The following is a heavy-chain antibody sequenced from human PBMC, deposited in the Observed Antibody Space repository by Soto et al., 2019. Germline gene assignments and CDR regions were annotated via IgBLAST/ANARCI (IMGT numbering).Heavy chain of an antibody. CDR2: LTASGLNT. J-gene: IGHJ6*03. Sequence: EVQLLESGGGLVQPGGSLRLSCSASGFNFGSYGMSWVRQAPGKGLEWVSGLTASGLNTYYTDSVKGRFTISRDNSRNTVYLQMSGLRVKATPVFHCAKGLGNAKEVGGKGTTVT. D-gene: IGHD2-8*01. CDR1: GFNFGSYG. V-gene: IGHV3-23*01. CDR3: AKGLGNAKEV.